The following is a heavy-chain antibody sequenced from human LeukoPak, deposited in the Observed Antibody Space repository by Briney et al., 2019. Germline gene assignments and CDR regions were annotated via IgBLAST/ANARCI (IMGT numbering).Heavy chain of an antibody. CDR1: GFPLSSFA. CDR3: ARVAEAAAFDS. D-gene: IGHD6-13*01. J-gene: IGHJ4*02. CDR2: TSSSDSGT. Sequence: GGSLGLSCVASGFPLSSFAMSWVRQTPERGLEWVSATSSSDSGTYHADSMRGRFTISRDNAKNSLYLQMNSLKPEDTAVYYCARVAEAAAFDSWGQGTLVTVSS. V-gene: IGHV3-21*06.